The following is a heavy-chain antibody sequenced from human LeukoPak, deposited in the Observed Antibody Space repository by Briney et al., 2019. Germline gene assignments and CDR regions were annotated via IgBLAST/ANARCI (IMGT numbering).Heavy chain of an antibody. D-gene: IGHD5-18*01. J-gene: IGHJ4*02. CDR1: GVSISSYY. V-gene: IGHV4-59*01. CDR3: ARVAGYGVQLWFFDY. CDR2: IYYSGST. Sequence: SETLSLTCTVSGVSISSYYWSWIRQPPGKGLEWIGYIYYSGSTNYNPSLKSRVTISVDTSKNQFSLKLSSVTAADTAVYYCARVAGYGVQLWFFDYWGQGTLVTVSS.